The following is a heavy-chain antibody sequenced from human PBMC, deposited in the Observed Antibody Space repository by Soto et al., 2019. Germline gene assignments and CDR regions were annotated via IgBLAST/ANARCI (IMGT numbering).Heavy chain of an antibody. J-gene: IGHJ6*02. CDR2: ISGYNGDT. V-gene: IGHV1-18*01. CDR1: VYTFTGYG. D-gene: IGHD2-8*01. Sequence: PSVKVSCKASVYTFTGYGISWVRQAPGQGLEWMGWISGYNGDTNYAQKFQDRVSMTIDTSTGTAYMELRSLTSDDTAIYYCAKNGQPPYYYYGLDVWGQGTKVTVSS. CDR3: AKNGQPPYYYYGLDV.